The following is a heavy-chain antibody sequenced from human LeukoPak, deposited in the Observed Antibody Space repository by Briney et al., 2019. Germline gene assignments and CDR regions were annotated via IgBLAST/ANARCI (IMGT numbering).Heavy chain of an antibody. D-gene: IGHD4-17*01. J-gene: IGHJ5*02. V-gene: IGHV1-2*06. CDR1: GYTFIGYY. CDR2: INPSTGGT. Sequence: ASVKVSCKASGYTFIGYYMHWVRQAPGQGLEWMGRINPSTGGTNSAQKFQGRVIMTRDTSISTAYMELSRLTSDDTAIYYCARGQPYGDYNYFDPWGQGTLVTVSS. CDR3: ARGQPYGDYNYFDP.